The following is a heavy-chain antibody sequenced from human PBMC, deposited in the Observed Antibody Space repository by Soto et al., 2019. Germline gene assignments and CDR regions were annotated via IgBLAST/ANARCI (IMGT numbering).Heavy chain of an antibody. CDR1: GFIFSSYA. J-gene: IGHJ3*01. V-gene: IGHV3-23*01. CDR3: AKKIRGGFWFGESDDACDV. Sequence: GGSLRLSCTASGFIFSSYAMCWVRQAPGKGLEWVSGIIGSGGSSYYAGSVKGRFTISRDNSKPTLYLQMNSLRAEDTAIYYGAKKIRGGFWFGESDDACDVWGQGAKVTVSS. CDR2: IIGSGGSS. D-gene: IGHD3-10*01.